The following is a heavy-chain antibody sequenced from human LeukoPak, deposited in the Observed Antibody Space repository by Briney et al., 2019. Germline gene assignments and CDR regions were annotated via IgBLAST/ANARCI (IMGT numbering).Heavy chain of an antibody. CDR3: ARDPPFDWSPPDY. D-gene: IGHD3-9*01. CDR1: GFTFSDYY. V-gene: IGHV3-11*01. Sequence: KPGGSLRLSCAASGFTFSDYYMSWIRQAPGKGLEWVSYISSSGSTIYYADSVKGRFTISRDNAKNSLYLQMNSLRTEDTAVYYCARDPPFDWSPPDYWGQGTLVTVSP. CDR2: ISSSGSTI. J-gene: IGHJ4*02.